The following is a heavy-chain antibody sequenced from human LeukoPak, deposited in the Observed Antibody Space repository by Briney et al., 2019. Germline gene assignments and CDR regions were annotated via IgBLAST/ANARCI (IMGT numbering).Heavy chain of an antibody. D-gene: IGHD5-12*01. V-gene: IGHV4-59*08. J-gene: IGHJ4*02. Sequence: SETLSLTCAVYGGSFSGYYWSWIRQPPGKGLEWIGYIYYSGSTNYNPSLKSRVTISVDTSKNQFSLKLSSVTAADTAVYYCARLATGTYYFDYWGQGTLVTVSS. CDR1: GGSFSGYY. CDR2: IYYSGST. CDR3: ARLATGTYYFDY.